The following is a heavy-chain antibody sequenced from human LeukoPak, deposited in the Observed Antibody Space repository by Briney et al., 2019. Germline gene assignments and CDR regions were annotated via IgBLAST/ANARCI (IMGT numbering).Heavy chain of an antibody. D-gene: IGHD3-10*01. CDR3: ARHSASGSYSHNGMDV. Sequence: SETLSLTCTVSGGSISSSSYFWGWFRQPPGKGLEWIGSIYYSGSTYYSPSLKSRVTVYADTSKTQFSLKLSSVTAADTAVYYCARHSASGSYSHNGMDVWGQGTTVTVSS. J-gene: IGHJ6*02. CDR1: GGSISSSSYF. V-gene: IGHV4-39*01. CDR2: IYYSGST.